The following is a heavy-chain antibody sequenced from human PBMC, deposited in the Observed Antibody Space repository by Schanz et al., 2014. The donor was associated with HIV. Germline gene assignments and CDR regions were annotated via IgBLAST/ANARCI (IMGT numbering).Heavy chain of an antibody. Sequence: VQLVESGGGLVQPGGSLRLSCAASGFTFSSYGMHWVRQAPGKGLEWVAVISHDGGNKHYGDSVKGRFTISRDNSKNTLYLQMSSLREEDTAVYYCARDGDGYVNYYYGMDVWGQGTTVTVSS. CDR2: ISHDGGNK. CDR1: GFTFSSYG. D-gene: IGHD5-12*01. CDR3: ARDGDGYVNYYYGMDV. J-gene: IGHJ6*02. V-gene: IGHV3-30*03.